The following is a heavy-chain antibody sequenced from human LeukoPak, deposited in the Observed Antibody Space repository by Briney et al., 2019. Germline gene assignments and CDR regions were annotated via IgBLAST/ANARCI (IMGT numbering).Heavy chain of an antibody. V-gene: IGHV4-38-2*02. Sequence: PSETLSLTCTVSAYSISSGYFWGWIRQPPGQGLEWIGSIYHSGSTFYNPSLKSRVTISVDTSKNQFSLKLSSVTAADTAVYYCARRKGGGDFDYWGHGTLVTVSS. D-gene: IGHD2-15*01. CDR2: IYHSGST. CDR3: ARRKGGGDFDY. CDR1: AYSISSGYF. J-gene: IGHJ4*01.